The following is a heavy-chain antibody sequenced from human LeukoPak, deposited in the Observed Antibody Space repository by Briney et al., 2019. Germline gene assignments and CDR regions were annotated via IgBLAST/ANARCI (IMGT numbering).Heavy chain of an antibody. J-gene: IGHJ4*02. CDR3: ARARRGVVIIDY. Sequence: GGSLRLSCAASGFTFSSYSMNWVRQAPGKGLEWVSSISSSSYIYYADSVKGRFTISRDNAKNSLYLQMNSLRAEDTAVYYCARARRGVVIIDYWGQGTLVTVSS. CDR2: ISSSSYI. V-gene: IGHV3-21*01. CDR1: GFTFSSYS. D-gene: IGHD3-3*01.